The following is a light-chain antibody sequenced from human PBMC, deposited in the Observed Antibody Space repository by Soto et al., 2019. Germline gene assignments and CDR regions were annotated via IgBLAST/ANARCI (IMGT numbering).Light chain of an antibody. CDR3: QQLNDFPIS. CDR2: TAS. Sequence: IPLTQSPSSLSASIGDRVTITCRASQGISSYLAWYQQKPGKAPKLLIYTASTLQTGVPSRFSGSGSGTDFPLTISSLQPEDFATYYCQQLNDFPISFGQGTRLDIK. CDR1: QGISSY. V-gene: IGKV1-9*01. J-gene: IGKJ5*01.